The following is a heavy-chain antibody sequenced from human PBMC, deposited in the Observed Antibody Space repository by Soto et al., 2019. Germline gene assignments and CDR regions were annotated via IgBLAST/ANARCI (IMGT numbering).Heavy chain of an antibody. D-gene: IGHD3-3*01. J-gene: IGHJ6*02. CDR3: ARGQGGYDFWSGYSWYYYGMDV. CDR1: GGSIYRSGYY. V-gene: IGHV4-39*07. CDR2: IDYNGVT. Sequence: SETLSLTCTVSGGSIYRSGYYWGWIRQPPGRGLEWIGNIDYNGVTYSNPSLKSRVTISRDTSKNQFSLKLSSVTAADTAVYYCARGQGGYDFWSGYSWYYYGMDVWGQGTTVTVSS.